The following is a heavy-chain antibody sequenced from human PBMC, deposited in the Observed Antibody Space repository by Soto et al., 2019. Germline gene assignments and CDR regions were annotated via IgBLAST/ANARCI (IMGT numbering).Heavy chain of an antibody. CDR1: GGTFSSYS. CDR2: IIPIFGTA. D-gene: IGHD1-26*01. J-gene: IGHJ4*02. CDR3: ARDGGRHSGGIDY. V-gene: IGHV1-69*01. Sequence: QVQLVQSGAEVKKPGSSVKVSCKASGGTFSSYSINWVRQATGQGLEWMGEIIPIFGTANYAQTFQGRVTITADESTSTAYMELSSLRSEDTAVYYCARDGGRHSGGIDYWGQGTLVTVSS.